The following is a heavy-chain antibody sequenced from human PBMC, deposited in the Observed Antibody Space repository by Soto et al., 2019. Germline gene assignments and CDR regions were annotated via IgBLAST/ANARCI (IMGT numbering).Heavy chain of an antibody. D-gene: IGHD4-17*01. Sequence: QVQLVQSGAEVKKPGASVKVSCKVSGYTLNEVAMHWVRQAPGKGLEWLGGFDPDEAATIYAQHFQGRVTMTEDTSTDTVYMELSSLRSEDTALYFCTTYHGDYNFEHWGQGTLVTVSS. J-gene: IGHJ5*02. V-gene: IGHV1-24*01. CDR3: TTYHGDYNFEH. CDR1: GYTLNEVA. CDR2: FDPDEAAT.